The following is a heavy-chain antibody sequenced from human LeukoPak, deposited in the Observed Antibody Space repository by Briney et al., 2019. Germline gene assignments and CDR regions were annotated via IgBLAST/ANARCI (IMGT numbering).Heavy chain of an antibody. CDR1: GFTFSSYG. V-gene: IGHV3-23*01. Sequence: GESLRLSCAASGFTFSSYGINWVRQAPGKGLEWVSAISGSGGSTYYADSVKGRFTISRDNSKNTLYLQMNSLRAEDTAVYYCAKDPAVAGILFGYWGQGTLVTVSS. CDR3: AKDPAVAGILFGY. D-gene: IGHD6-19*01. CDR2: ISGSGGST. J-gene: IGHJ4*02.